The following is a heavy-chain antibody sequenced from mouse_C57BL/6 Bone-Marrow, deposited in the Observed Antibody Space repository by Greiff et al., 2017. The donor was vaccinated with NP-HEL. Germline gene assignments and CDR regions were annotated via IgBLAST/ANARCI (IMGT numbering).Heavy chain of an antibody. Sequence: VQLKESGAELVKPGASVKLSCTASGFNIKDYYMHWVKQRTEQGLEWIGRIDPEDGETKYAPKFQSKATITADTSSNTAYLQLSSLTSEDTAVYYCARDGYDGYFYAMDYWGQGTSVTVSS. CDR1: GFNIKDYY. CDR3: ARDGYDGYFYAMDY. CDR2: IDPEDGET. V-gene: IGHV14-2*01. D-gene: IGHD2-3*01. J-gene: IGHJ4*01.